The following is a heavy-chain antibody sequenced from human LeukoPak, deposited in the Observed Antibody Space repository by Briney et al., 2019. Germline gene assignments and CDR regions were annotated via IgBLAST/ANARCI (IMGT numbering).Heavy chain of an antibody. CDR3: VKGGYYYGAGSYGRAYDFDY. V-gene: IGHV3-23*01. CDR2: IRVSGSSI. J-gene: IGHJ4*02. CDR1: GFTFSSFA. D-gene: IGHD3-10*01. Sequence: GGSLRLSCAASGFTFSSFAMSWVRQAPGEGLEWVSGIRVSGSSIYYADSVKGRFTISRDNSKNTFYLQMNRLRAEDTAEYYCVKGGYYYGAGSYGRAYDFDYWGQGTLVTVSS.